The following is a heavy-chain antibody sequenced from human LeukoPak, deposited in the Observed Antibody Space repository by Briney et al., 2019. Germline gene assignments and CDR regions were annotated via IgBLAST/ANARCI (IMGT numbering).Heavy chain of an antibody. Sequence: SGGSLRLSCAASGFTFSSYSMNWVRQAPGKGLEWVSSISSTSSYIYYADSVKGRFTISRDNAKNSLYLQMNNLRAEDTAVYYCARAPVGATKLIDFWGQGTLVTVSS. CDR1: GFTFSSYS. V-gene: IGHV3-21*01. J-gene: IGHJ4*02. D-gene: IGHD1-26*01. CDR2: ISSTSSYI. CDR3: ARAPVGATKLIDF.